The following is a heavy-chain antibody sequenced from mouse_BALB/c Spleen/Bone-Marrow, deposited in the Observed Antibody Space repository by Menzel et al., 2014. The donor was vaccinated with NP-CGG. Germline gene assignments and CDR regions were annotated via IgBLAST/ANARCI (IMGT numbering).Heavy chain of an antibody. CDR1: GFDFSRYW. CDR3: ARQNYYGRSDY. V-gene: IGHV4-1*02. Sequence: EVQGVESGGGLVQPGGSLKLSCAASGFDFSRYWMSWVRQAPGKGLEWIGEINPDSSTINYTPSLKDKFIISRDNAKNTLYLQMSKVRSEDTALYYCARQNYYGRSDYWGQGTTLTVSS. J-gene: IGHJ2*01. CDR2: INPDSSTI. D-gene: IGHD1-1*01.